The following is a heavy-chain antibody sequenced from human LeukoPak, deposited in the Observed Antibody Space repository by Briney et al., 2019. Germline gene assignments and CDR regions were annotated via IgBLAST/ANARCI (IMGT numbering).Heavy chain of an antibody. J-gene: IGHJ4*02. D-gene: IGHD3-22*01. Sequence: PSQTLSLTCTVSGGSISSGSYYWSWIRQPAGKGLEWIGRIYTSGSTNYNPSLKSRVTISVDTSKNQFSLKLSSVTAADTAVYYCARALGSYYDSSGPFDYWGQGTLVTVSS. V-gene: IGHV4-61*02. CDR1: GGSISSGSYY. CDR3: ARALGSYYDSSGPFDY. CDR2: IYTSGST.